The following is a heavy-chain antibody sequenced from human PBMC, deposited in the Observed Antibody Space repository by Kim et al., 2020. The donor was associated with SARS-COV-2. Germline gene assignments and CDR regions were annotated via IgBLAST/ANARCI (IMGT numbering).Heavy chain of an antibody. J-gene: IGHJ4*02. CDR1: GGSFSGYY. V-gene: IGHV4-34*01. D-gene: IGHD3-22*01. Sequence: SETLSLTCAVYGGSFSGYYWSWIRQPPGKGLEWIGEINHSGSTNYNPSLKSRVTISVDTSKNQFSLKLSSVTAVDTAVYYCARGGSGKSEMARLAGDSSGYFDYWGQRTLVTVSS. CDR3: ARGGSGKSEMARLAGDSSGYFDY. CDR2: INHSGST.